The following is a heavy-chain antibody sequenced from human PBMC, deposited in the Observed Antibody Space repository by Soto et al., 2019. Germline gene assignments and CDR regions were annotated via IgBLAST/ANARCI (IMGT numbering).Heavy chain of an antibody. J-gene: IGHJ4*02. Sequence: SETLSLTCSVSGGSISNPIYYWAWIRQPPGKGLDWIGSIFYSGSAYYNPSLKSRVTMSVDTSKTQFSLKLSSVTAADTAVYYCATSSTNYDIFTGYPRYYFDYWGQGTLVTVSS. CDR3: ATSSTNYDIFTGYPRYYFDY. D-gene: IGHD3-9*01. CDR2: IFYSGSA. CDR1: GGSISNPIYY. V-gene: IGHV4-39*01.